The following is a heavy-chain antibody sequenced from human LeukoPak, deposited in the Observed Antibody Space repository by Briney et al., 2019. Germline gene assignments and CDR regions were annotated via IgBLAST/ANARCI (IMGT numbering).Heavy chain of an antibody. Sequence: GGSLRLSCVASGFTFSSFWMCWVRQAPGKGLVWVSRINSDGSSTNYADSVKGRFTISRDNAKNTLYLQMNTLRAEDTAVYFCARSPVSWCFDYWGRGTLVTVSS. CDR3: ARSPVSWCFDY. D-gene: IGHD2-8*02. CDR1: GFTFSSFW. CDR2: INSDGSST. V-gene: IGHV3-74*01. J-gene: IGHJ4*02.